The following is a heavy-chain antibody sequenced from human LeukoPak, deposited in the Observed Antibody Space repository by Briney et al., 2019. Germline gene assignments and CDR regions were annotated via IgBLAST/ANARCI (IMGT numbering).Heavy chain of an antibody. V-gene: IGHV3-74*01. CDR3: TTLTMRLVHPDY. D-gene: IGHD3-22*01. CDR2: INSDGSST. Sequence: GGSLRLSCAASGFTFSSYWMHWVRQAPGKGLVWVSRINSDGSSTSYADSVKGRFTISRDNAKNTLYLQMSNLRTEDTAVYYCTTLTMRLVHPDYWGQGTLVTISS. CDR1: GFTFSSYW. J-gene: IGHJ4*02.